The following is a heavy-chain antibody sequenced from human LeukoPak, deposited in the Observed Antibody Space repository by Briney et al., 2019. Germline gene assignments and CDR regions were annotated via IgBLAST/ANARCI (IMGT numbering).Heavy chain of an antibody. V-gene: IGHV4-59*01. CDR3: ARGYSSWNP. D-gene: IGHD6-13*01. CDR2: IYYSGST. J-gene: IGHJ1*01. Sequence: SETLSLTCTVSGGSISIYYWSWIRQPPGKGLEWIGYIYYSGSTNYNPSLKSRVTISVDTSKNQFSLKLSSVTAADTAVYYCARGYSSWNPWGQGTLVTVSS. CDR1: GGSISIYY.